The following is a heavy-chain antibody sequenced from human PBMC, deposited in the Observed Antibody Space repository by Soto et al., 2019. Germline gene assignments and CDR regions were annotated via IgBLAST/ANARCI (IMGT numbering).Heavy chain of an antibody. Sequence: VESLNSSCKGSGYSFTSYWISWVLQMPGKGLECMRRIDPSDSYTNYSPSFQGHVTISADKSISTAYLQWSSLKASDTAMYYCARHGFEWFGENPLNYYYYYGMDVWGQGTTVTVSS. CDR1: GYSFTSYW. D-gene: IGHD3-10*01. V-gene: IGHV5-10-1*01. CDR2: IDPSDSYT. CDR3: ARHGFEWFGENPLNYYYYYGMDV. J-gene: IGHJ6*02.